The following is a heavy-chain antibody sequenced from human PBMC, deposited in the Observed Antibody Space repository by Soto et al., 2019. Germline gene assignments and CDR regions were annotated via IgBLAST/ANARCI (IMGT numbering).Heavy chain of an antibody. CDR2: IYYSGST. V-gene: IGHV4-39*01. CDR1: GGSISSSSYY. CDR3: ARRGWMNTDHFDY. Sequence: TSETLSLTCTVSGGSISSSSYYWGWIRQPPGKGLEWIGSIYYSGSTYYNPSLKSRVTISVDTSKNQFSLKLSSVTAADTAVYYCARRGWMNTDHFDYWGQGTLVTVS. D-gene: IGHD5-12*01. J-gene: IGHJ4*02.